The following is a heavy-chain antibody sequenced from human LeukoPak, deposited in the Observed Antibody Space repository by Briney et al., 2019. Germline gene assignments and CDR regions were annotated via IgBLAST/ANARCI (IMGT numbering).Heavy chain of an antibody. CDR1: GGSISSYY. CDR2: IYTSGST. CDR3: ARHGYCSSTSCFPPDAFDI. Sequence: SETLSLTCTVSGGSISSYYWSWIRQPPGKGLEWIGYIYTSGSTNYNPSLKSRVTISVDTSKNQFSLKLSSVTAADTAVYYCARHGYCSSTSCFPPDAFDIWGQGTMATVSS. J-gene: IGHJ3*02. V-gene: IGHV4-4*09. D-gene: IGHD2-2*01.